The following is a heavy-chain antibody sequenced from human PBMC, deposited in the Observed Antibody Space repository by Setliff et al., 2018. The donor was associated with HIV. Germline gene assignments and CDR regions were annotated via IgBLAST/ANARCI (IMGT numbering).Heavy chain of an antibody. J-gene: IGHJ4*02. CDR3: ARDGADYNFRSGSYPFDI. D-gene: IGHD3-3*01. CDR2: INTNTGSP. CDR1: GYTFNNYP. V-gene: IGHV7-4-1*02. Sequence: ASVKVSCKASGYTFNNYPINWVRQAPGQGLEWMGWINTNTGSPRFARGFTGRFGFSLDTSVSTTFLHISNLKAEDTAIYYCARDGADYNFRSGSYPFDIWGQGTLVTVSS.